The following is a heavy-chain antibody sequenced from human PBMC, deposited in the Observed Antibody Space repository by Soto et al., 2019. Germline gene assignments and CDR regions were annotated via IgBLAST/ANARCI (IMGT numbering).Heavy chain of an antibody. CDR2: VSGSGDRT. V-gene: IGHV3-23*01. CDR3: AKGEYSSSWYAFNY. D-gene: IGHD6-13*01. J-gene: IGHJ4*02. Sequence: EVQLLESGGGLVQPGESLRLSCAASGFSFASCARSWVRQAPGKGLEWVSAVSGSGDRTQYADSVKGRFTISRDNSKNTLYLQMNSLKSADTAVYYCAKGEYSSSWYAFNYWGQGTLVTVSS. CDR1: GFSFASCA.